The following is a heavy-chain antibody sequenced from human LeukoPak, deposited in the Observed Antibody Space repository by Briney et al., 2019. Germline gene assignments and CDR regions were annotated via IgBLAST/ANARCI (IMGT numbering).Heavy chain of an antibody. V-gene: IGHV3-30*04. CDR2: ISYDGSNK. J-gene: IGHJ5*02. Sequence: GRSLRLSCAASGFTFSSYAMHWVRQAPGKGLEWVAVISYDGSNKYYADSVKGRFTISRDNSKSTLYLQMNSLRAEDTAVYYCARWKIVVVVAATYNWFDPWGQGTLVTVSS. CDR1: GFTFSSYA. CDR3: ARWKIVVVVAATYNWFDP. D-gene: IGHD2-15*01.